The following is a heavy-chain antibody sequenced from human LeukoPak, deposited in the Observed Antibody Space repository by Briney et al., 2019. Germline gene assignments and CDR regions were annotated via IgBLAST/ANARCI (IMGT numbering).Heavy chain of an antibody. Sequence: GESLKISCKGSGYSFTSYWIGWVRQMPGKGLEWMGITYPGDSETRYSPSFQGQVTISADKSISTAYLQWSSLKASDTGIYYCARHGSEGGYDIDYWGQGTLVTVSS. J-gene: IGHJ4*02. CDR2: TYPGDSET. V-gene: IGHV5-51*01. CDR1: GYSFTSYW. CDR3: ARHGSEGGYDIDY. D-gene: IGHD5-12*01.